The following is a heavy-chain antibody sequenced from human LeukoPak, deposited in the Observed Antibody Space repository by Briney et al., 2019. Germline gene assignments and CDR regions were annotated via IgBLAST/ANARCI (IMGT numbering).Heavy chain of an antibody. V-gene: IGHV1-69*05. CDR2: IIPILGTA. Sequence: GSSVKVSCKASGGTFSSYAISWVRQAPGQGLEWMGGIIPILGTANYAQKFQGRVTITTDESTSTAYMELSSLRSEDTAVYYCARDGLAASKELDYWGQGTLVTVSS. D-gene: IGHD2-15*01. CDR3: ARDGLAASKELDY. J-gene: IGHJ4*02. CDR1: GGTFSSYA.